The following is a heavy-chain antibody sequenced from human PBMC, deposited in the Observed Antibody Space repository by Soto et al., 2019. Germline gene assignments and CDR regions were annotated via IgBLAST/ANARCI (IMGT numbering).Heavy chain of an antibody. J-gene: IGHJ4*02. Sequence: SETLSLTCTVSGGSISSSSYYWGWIRQPPGKGLEWIGSIYYSGSTYYNQSLKSRVTISVDTSKNQFSLKLSSVTAADTAVYYCARRDIVVVPAAMPLISAFDYWGQGTLVTVSS. CDR3: ARRDIVVVPAAMPLISAFDY. V-gene: IGHV4-39*01. CDR2: IYYSGST. CDR1: GGSISSSSYY. D-gene: IGHD2-2*01.